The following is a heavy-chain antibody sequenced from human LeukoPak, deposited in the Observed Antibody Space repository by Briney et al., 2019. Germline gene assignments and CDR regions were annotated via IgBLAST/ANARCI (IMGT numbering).Heavy chain of an antibody. Sequence: SETLSLTCTVSGGSISSYYWSWIRQPPGKGLEWIGYIYYSGSTNYNPSLKSRVTISVDTSKNQFSLKLSSVTAADTAAYYCARHGRFGYFDYWGQGTLVTVSS. CDR2: IYYSGST. D-gene: IGHD3-10*01. CDR3: ARHGRFGYFDY. J-gene: IGHJ4*02. CDR1: GGSISSYY. V-gene: IGHV4-59*08.